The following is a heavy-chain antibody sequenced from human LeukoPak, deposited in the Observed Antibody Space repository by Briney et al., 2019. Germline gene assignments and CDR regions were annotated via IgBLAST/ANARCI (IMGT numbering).Heavy chain of an antibody. D-gene: IGHD2-15*01. J-gene: IGHJ6*02. Sequence: SETLSLTCAVSGGSISTDRYNWGRIRQPPGKGLEWIGSIFHRGTTYYNPSLKSRVTLSVDTSKNQFSLKLSSVTAADTAVYYCARDRTRVVVVVAATGGMDVWGQGTTVTVSS. CDR3: ARDRTRVVVVVAATGGMDV. CDR1: GGSISTDRYN. CDR2: IFHRGTT. V-gene: IGHV4-39*07.